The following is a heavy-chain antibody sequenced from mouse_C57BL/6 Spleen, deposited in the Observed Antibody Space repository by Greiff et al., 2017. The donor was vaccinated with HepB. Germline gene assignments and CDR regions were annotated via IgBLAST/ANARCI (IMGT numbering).Heavy chain of an antibody. CDR1: GYTFTDYY. V-gene: IGHV1-26*01. Sequence: EVQLQQSGPELVKPGASVKISCKASGYTFTDYYMNWVKQSHGKSLEWIGDINPNNGGTSYNQKFKGKATLTVDKSSSTAYMELRSLTSEDSAVYYCARCNYGSSSWFAYWGQGTLVTVSA. CDR2: INPNNGGT. D-gene: IGHD1-1*01. J-gene: IGHJ3*01. CDR3: ARCNYGSSSWFAY.